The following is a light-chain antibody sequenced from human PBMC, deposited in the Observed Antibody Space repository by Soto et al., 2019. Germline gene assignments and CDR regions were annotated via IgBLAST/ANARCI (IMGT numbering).Light chain of an antibody. CDR1: SSDVGAYNY. V-gene: IGLV2-8*01. J-gene: IGLJ1*01. Sequence: QSALTQPPSASVSPGQSVTVSCTGTSSDVGAYNYVPWYQHHPGKAPKLLVYEVNKRPSGVPDRFSGSKSGNTASLTVSGLQAEDEADYYCTSHAGTINFPYIFGTGTKVTVL. CDR2: EVN. CDR3: TSHAGTINFPYI.